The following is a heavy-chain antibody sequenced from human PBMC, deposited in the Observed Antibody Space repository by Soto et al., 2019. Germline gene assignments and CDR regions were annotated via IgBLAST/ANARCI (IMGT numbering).Heavy chain of an antibody. D-gene: IGHD3-10*01. Sequence: GGSLRLSCAASGFTFSSYGMHWVRQAPGKGLEWVAVISYDGSNKYYADSVKGRFTISRDNSKNTLYLQMNSLRAEDTAVYYCAKPLWFGREGIGMDVWGQGTTVTVSS. CDR3: AKPLWFGREGIGMDV. CDR1: GFTFSSYG. J-gene: IGHJ6*02. CDR2: ISYDGSNK. V-gene: IGHV3-30*18.